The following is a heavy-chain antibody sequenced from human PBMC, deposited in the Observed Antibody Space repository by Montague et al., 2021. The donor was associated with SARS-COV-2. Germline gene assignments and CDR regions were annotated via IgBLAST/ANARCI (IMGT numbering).Heavy chain of an antibody. J-gene: IGHJ4*02. CDR1: GFPFSDYA. V-gene: IGHV3-30*09. Sequence: SLRFSCAASGFPFSDYAIYLFRQAPGKGLEWVALISYDGSNKYYADSVKGRFAISRDNSKNTLYLQMNSLRAEDTAVYFCARDRLKWGMITFGGNDYWGQGTLVTVSS. CDR3: ARDRLKWGMITFGGNDY. CDR2: ISYDGSNK. D-gene: IGHD3-16*01.